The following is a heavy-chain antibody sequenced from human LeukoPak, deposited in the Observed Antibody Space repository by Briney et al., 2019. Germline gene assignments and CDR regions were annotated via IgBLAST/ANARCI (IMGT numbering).Heavy chain of an antibody. CDR3: ARADPEEMATFFDY. Sequence: ASVKVSCKASGYTFTSYGISWVRQAPGQGLEWMGWISANNGDTNYAQNLQGRVTMTTDTSTSTTYMELRSLRSDDTAVYYCARADPEEMATFFDYWGQGTLVTVSS. V-gene: IGHV1-18*01. J-gene: IGHJ4*02. D-gene: IGHD5-24*01. CDR1: GYTFTSYG. CDR2: ISANNGDT.